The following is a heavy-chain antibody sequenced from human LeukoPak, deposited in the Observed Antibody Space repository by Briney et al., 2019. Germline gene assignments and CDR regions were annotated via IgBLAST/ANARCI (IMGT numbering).Heavy chain of an antibody. V-gene: IGHV5-51*01. Sequence: GESLKISCKGSGYSFTRYWIGWVRPMPGKGLELMGIIYPSDSDTRYSPSFQGQVTISADKSISTAYLQWSSLRASDTAMYYCATIYPTTSPPFDYWGQGTLVTVSS. CDR3: ATIYPTTSPPFDY. CDR2: IYPSDSDT. J-gene: IGHJ4*02. D-gene: IGHD1-26*01. CDR1: GYSFTRYW.